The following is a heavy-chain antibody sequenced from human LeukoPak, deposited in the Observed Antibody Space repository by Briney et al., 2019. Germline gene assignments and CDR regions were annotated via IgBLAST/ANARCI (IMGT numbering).Heavy chain of an antibody. CDR1: GGSISSYY. D-gene: IGHD5-18*01. CDR3: ARAEGAWIQRL. CDR2: INYSGST. V-gene: IGHV4-59*01. Sequence: PSETLSLTCTVSGGSISSYYWSWIRQPPGKGLEWIGYINYSGSTNYNPSLKSRVTISLDTSKRQFSLKLSSVTAADTAVYYCARAEGAWIQRLWGQGTLVTVSS. J-gene: IGHJ4*02.